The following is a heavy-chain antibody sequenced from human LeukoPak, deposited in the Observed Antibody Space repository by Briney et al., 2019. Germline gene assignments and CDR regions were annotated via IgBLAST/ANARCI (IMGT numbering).Heavy chain of an antibody. CDR3: ASDEWELQGEYYFDY. CDR2: ISGSGGST. D-gene: IGHD1-26*01. J-gene: IGHJ4*02. CDR1: GFTFSSYA. Sequence: HPGGSLRLSCAASGFTFSSYAMSWVRQAPGKGLEWVSAISGSGGSTYYADSVKGRFTISRDNSKNTLYLQMNSLRAEDTAVYYCASDEWELQGEYYFDYWGQGTLVTVSS. V-gene: IGHV3-23*01.